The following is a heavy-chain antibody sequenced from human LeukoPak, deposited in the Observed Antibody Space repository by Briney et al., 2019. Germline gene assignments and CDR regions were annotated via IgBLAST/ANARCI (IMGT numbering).Heavy chain of an antibody. J-gene: IGHJ5*02. CDR2: IYYSGST. Sequence: NPSETLSLTCTVSGGSISSGDYYWSWIRQPPGKGLEWIGYIYYSGSTYYNPSLKSRVTISVDTSKNQFSLKLSSVTAADTAVYYCAGDRVAAGPGWFDPWGQGTLVTVSS. CDR3: AGDRVAAGPGWFDP. V-gene: IGHV4-30-4*01. D-gene: IGHD6-6*01. CDR1: GGSISSGDYY.